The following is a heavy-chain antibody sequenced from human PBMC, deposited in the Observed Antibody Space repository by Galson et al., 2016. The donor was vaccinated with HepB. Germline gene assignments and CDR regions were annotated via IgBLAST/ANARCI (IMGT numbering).Heavy chain of an antibody. J-gene: IGHJ4*02. CDR3: VRYTVVTPDGPAPPY. Sequence: SLRLSCAASGFTFSRHALSWVRQAPGKGLEWVSTFDGRDSRTYYADSVKGRFGISRDSSKNTVYVQMDSLRVEDTAVYYCVRYTVVTPDGPAPPYWGQGTLVTVSS. V-gene: IGHV3-23*05. CDR2: FDGRDSRT. D-gene: IGHD4-23*01. CDR1: GFTFSRHA.